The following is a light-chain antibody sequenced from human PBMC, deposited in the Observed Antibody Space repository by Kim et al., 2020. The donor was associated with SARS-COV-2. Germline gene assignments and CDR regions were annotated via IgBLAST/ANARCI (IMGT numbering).Light chain of an antibody. CDR1: SGDSATNY. CDR3: QSYDSSNWV. CDR2: EDN. V-gene: IGLV6-57*01. Sequence: GKTVPISCTRSSGDSATNYVQWYQQRPGSSPTTVIFEDNQRPSGVPDRFSGSIDSSSNSASLTISGLKTEDEADYYCQSYDSSNWVFGGGTKLTVL. J-gene: IGLJ3*02.